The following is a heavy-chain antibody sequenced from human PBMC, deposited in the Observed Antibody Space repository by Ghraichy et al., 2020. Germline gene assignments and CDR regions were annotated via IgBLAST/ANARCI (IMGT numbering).Heavy chain of an antibody. V-gene: IGHV3-53*04. Sequence: GGSLRLSCAASGFTVNNYYMTWVRQAPGKGLEGVSLINTGGTTFYADSVKGRFTISRHSSKNTLYLQMNSLRTEDTAVYYCARVSLSQWLALDYWGQGTLVTVSS. CDR2: INTGGTT. CDR3: ARVSLSQWLALDY. CDR1: GFTVNNYY. D-gene: IGHD6-19*01. J-gene: IGHJ4*02.